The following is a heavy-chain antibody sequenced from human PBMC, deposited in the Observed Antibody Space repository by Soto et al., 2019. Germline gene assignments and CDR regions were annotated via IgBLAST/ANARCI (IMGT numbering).Heavy chain of an antibody. CDR2: IKQDGSEK. Sequence: PGGSLRLSCAAAGFTFSSYWMSWVRQAPGKGLEWVANIKQDGSEKYYVDSVKGRFTISRDNAENSLYLQMNSLRAEDTAVYYCARAASPVTWGYDSSGYYFDYWGQGTLVTVSS. CDR1: GFTFSSYW. V-gene: IGHV3-7*05. D-gene: IGHD3-22*01. CDR3: ARAASPVTWGYDSSGYYFDY. J-gene: IGHJ4*02.